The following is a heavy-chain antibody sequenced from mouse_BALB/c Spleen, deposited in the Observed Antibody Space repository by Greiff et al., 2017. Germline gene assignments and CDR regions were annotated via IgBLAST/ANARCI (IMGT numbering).Heavy chain of an antibody. J-gene: IGHJ4*01. CDR3: ASTTMITFYAMDY. D-gene: IGHD2-4*01. CDR1: GFNIKDTY. CDR2: IDPANGNT. V-gene: IGHV14-3*02. Sequence: EVKLVESGAELVKPGASVKLSCTASGFNIKDTYMHWVKQRPEQGLEWIGRIDPANGNTKYDPKFQGKATITADTSSNTAYLQLSSLTSEDTAVYYCASTTMITFYAMDYWGQGTSVTVSS.